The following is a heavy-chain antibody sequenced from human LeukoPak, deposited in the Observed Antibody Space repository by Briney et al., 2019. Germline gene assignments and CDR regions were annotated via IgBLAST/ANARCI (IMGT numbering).Heavy chain of an antibody. V-gene: IGHV3-23*01. J-gene: IGHJ4*02. CDR1: GFTFSSYA. CDR3: AKDQALGRAVAD. CDR2: ISGSGGST. Sequence: GGSLRLSCAASGFTFSSYAMSWVRQAPGKGLEWVSAISGSGGSTYYADSVKGRFTTSRDNSKNTLYLQMNSLRTEDTAVYYCAKDQALGRAVADWGQGTLVTVSS. D-gene: IGHD6-19*01.